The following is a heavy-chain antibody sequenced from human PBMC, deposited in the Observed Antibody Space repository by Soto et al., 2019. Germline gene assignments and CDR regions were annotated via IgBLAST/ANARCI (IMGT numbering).Heavy chain of an antibody. CDR3: ARGRGRITIFGVVINSALSNWFDP. J-gene: IGHJ5*02. V-gene: IGHV4-34*01. CDR2: INHSGST. CDR1: GGSFSGYY. Sequence: ASETLSLTCAVYGGSFSGYYWSWIRQPPGKGLEWIGEINHSGSTNYNPSLKSRVTISVDTSKNQFSLKLSSVTAADTAVYYCARGRGRITIFGVVINSALSNWFDPWGQGTLVTVSS. D-gene: IGHD3-3*01.